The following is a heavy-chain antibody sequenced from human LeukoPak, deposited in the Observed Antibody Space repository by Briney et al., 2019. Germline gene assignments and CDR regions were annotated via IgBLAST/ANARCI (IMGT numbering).Heavy chain of an antibody. J-gene: IGHJ5*02. Sequence: ASVNVSCKASGYTFTGYYMHWVRQAPGQGLEWMGRINPNSGGTNYAQKSQGRVTMTRDTSISTAYMELSRLRSDDTAVYYCARQQLTGTRENWFDPWGQGTLVTVSS. CDR3: ARQQLTGTRENWFDP. CDR1: GYTFTGYY. V-gene: IGHV1-2*06. D-gene: IGHD1-7*01. CDR2: INPNSGGT.